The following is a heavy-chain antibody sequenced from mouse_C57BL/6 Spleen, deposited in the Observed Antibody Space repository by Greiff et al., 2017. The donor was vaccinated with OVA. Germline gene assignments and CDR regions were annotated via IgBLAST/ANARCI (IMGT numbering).Heavy chain of an antibody. J-gene: IGHJ4*01. V-gene: IGHV7-3*01. D-gene: IGHD2-4*01. CDR1: GFTFTDYY. CDR3: ARYSHYDPMDY. Sequence: EVKLMESGGGLVQPGGSLSLSCAASGFTFTDYYMSWVRQPPGKALEWLGFIRNKANGYTTEYSASVKGRFTISRDNSQSILYLQMNALRAEDSATYYCARYSHYDPMDYWGQGTSVTVSS. CDR2: IRNKANGYTT.